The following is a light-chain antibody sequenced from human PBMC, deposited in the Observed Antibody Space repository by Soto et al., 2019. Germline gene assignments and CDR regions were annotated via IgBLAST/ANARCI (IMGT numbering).Light chain of an antibody. Sequence: QSVLTQPPSASGTPGQRVTISCSGSSSNIGINTVNWYQQLPGTAPKLLIYSNNQRPSGVTDRFSGSKSGTSASLAFSGLQSEDEADYYCAAWDDSLNGVLFGGGTKLTVL. CDR2: SNN. J-gene: IGLJ2*01. CDR3: AAWDDSLNGVL. CDR1: SSNIGINT. V-gene: IGLV1-44*01.